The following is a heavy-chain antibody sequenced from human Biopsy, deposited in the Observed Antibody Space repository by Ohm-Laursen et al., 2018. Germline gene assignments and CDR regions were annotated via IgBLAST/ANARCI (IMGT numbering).Heavy chain of an antibody. CDR1: GGTFTNYA. V-gene: IGHV1-69*13. CDR2: IIPIFGTA. J-gene: IGHJ4*02. CDR3: ARDALGGGSYRFFY. D-gene: IGHD1-26*01. Sequence: SVKVSCKASGGTFTNYAVSWVRQAPGQGLEWMGGIIPIFGTANYAQKFQGRVTITADESTSTAYMELSSLRSDDTAVYYCARDALGGGSYRFFYWGQGSLVTVSS.